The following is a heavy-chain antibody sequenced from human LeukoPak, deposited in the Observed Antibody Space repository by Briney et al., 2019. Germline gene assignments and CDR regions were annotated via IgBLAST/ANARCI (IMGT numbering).Heavy chain of an antibody. J-gene: IGHJ4*02. V-gene: IGHV4-30-2*01. CDR2: IYHSGST. Sequence: PSETLSLTCTVSGGSISSGGYYWSWIRQPPGKGLEWIGYIYHSGSTYYNPSLKSRVTISVDRSKNQFSLKLSSVTAADTAVYYCARETGYSSSWSDYWGQGTLATVSS. CDR1: GGSISSGGYY. D-gene: IGHD6-13*01. CDR3: ARETGYSSSWSDY.